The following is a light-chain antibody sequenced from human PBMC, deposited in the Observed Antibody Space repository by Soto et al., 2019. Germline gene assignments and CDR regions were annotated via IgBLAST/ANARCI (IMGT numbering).Light chain of an antibody. CDR1: QDSDKY. J-gene: IGKJ4*01. CDR3: QLYANLPLT. CDR2: DAS. Sequence: MQMTQSPASRSASVGDRVPITCQASQDSDKYLRWYQQKPVKAPELLIYDASNLETGVPSRFSGSGSGTEFTFTISSLQPKHIATYSCQLYANLPLTFGGGTKVDIK. V-gene: IGKV1-33*01.